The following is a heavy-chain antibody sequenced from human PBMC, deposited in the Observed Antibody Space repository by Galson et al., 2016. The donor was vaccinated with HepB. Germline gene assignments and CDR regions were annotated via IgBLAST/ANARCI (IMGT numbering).Heavy chain of an antibody. CDR2: ISDVSRTI. D-gene: IGHD5-12*01. J-gene: IGHJ4*01. CDR1: GFTFSDYF. V-gene: IGHV3-11*01. Sequence: SLRLSCATSGFTFSDYFMTWVRQSPGKGLEWIAYISDVSRTIYYADSVKGRFTISRDNSEKSLFLQMSGLRADDPAVYYCARLGQWVDDYGDYWGQGTLVTVSS. CDR3: ARLGQWVDDYGDY.